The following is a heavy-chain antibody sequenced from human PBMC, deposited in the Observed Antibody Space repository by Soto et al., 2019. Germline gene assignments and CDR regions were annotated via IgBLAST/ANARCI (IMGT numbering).Heavy chain of an antibody. J-gene: IGHJ4*02. CDR1: GGTFSSYT. D-gene: IGHD4-17*01. CDR2: IIPILGIA. V-gene: IGHV1-69*02. Sequence: SVKVSCKASGGTFSSYTISWVRRAPGQGLEWMGRIIPILGIANYAQKFQGRVTITADKSTSTAYMELSSLRSEDTAVYYCARGQLKTPVTTGYDYWGQGTLVTVSS. CDR3: ARGQLKTPVTTGYDY.